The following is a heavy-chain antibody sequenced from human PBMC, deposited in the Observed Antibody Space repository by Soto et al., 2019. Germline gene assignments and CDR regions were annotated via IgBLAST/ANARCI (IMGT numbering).Heavy chain of an antibody. CDR3: ARGRSDCSGGSCYAGDIYYYYYYMDV. D-gene: IGHD2-15*01. V-gene: IGHV1-8*01. Sequence: ASVKVSCKASGYTFTSYDINWVRQATGQGLEWMGWMNPNSGNTGYAQKFQGRVTMTRNTSISTGYIELSSLSSEDTAVYYCARGRSDCSGGSCYAGDIYYYYYYMDVWGKGTTVTVSS. CDR2: MNPNSGNT. CDR1: GYTFTSYD. J-gene: IGHJ6*03.